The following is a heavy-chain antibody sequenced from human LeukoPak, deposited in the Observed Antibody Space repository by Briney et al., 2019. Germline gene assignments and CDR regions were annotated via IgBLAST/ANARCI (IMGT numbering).Heavy chain of an antibody. CDR2: IYYSGST. CDR1: GGSISPYY. Sequence: SETLSLTCTVSGGSISPYYWSWIRQPPGKGLEWIGYIYYSGSTNYNPSLKSRVTISVDTSKNQFSLKLSSVTAADTAVYYCARERRSTPGAFDIWGQGTMVTVSS. V-gene: IGHV4-59*12. CDR3: ARERRSTPGAFDI. D-gene: IGHD2-2*01. J-gene: IGHJ3*02.